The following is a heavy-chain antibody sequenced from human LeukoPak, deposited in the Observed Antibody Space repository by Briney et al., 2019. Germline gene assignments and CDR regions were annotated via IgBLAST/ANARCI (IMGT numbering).Heavy chain of an antibody. V-gene: IGHV4-59*01. CDR3: GRGGRGYSYEIDQ. CDR1: GGSISTFY. J-gene: IGHJ4*02. CDR2: IDYTGST. D-gene: IGHD5-18*01. Sequence: SSETLSLTCTVSGGSISTFYWSWIRQPPGKGLEYIGYIDYTGSTDYNPSLKSRVTTSMDTSKNQFSLKLTSVTAADTAVYFCGRGGRGYSYEIDQWGQGTLVIVSS.